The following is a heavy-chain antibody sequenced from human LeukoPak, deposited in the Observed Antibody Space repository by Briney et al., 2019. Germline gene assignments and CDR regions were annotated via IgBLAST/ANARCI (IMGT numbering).Heavy chain of an antibody. CDR3: ARDQCGGGSCYPSGIDY. D-gene: IGHD2-15*01. J-gene: IGHJ4*02. CDR2: ISSNGGST. V-gene: IGHV3-64*01. Sequence: GGSLRLSCAASGFTFSSYAMHWVRQAPGKGLEYVSAISSNGGSTYYANSVKGRFTISRDNSKNTLYLQMGSLRAEDMAVYYCARDQCGGGSCYPSGIDYWGQGTLVTVSS. CDR1: GFTFSSYA.